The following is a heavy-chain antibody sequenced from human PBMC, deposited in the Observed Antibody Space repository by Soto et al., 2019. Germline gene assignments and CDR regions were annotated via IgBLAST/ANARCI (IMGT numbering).Heavy chain of an antibody. Sequence: SGTLSLTCTVSGGSISSSSYYWGWIRQPPGKGLEWIGSIYYSGSTYYNPSLKSRVTISVDTSKNQFSLKLSSVTAADTAVYYCARSPLGVVGATSFDYWGQGTQVTVSS. CDR1: GGSISSSSYY. J-gene: IGHJ4*02. D-gene: IGHD1-26*01. CDR2: IYYSGST. CDR3: ARSPLGVVGATSFDY. V-gene: IGHV4-39*01.